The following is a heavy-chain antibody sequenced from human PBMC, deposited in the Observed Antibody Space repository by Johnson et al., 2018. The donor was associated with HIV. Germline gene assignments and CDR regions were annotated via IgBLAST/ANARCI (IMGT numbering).Heavy chain of an antibody. D-gene: IGHD6-13*01. V-gene: IGHV3-53*01. CDR1: GFTVSSNY. CDR3: ARYSSSSRDTLDI. Sequence: EMQLVESGGGLIQPGGSLRLSCAASGFTVSSNYMSWLRQAPGKGLEWVSVIYSGGSTYYADSVKGRFTISRDNAKNSLYLQMNSLRAEGTAVYYCARYSSSSRDTLDIWGHGTMVTVSS. J-gene: IGHJ3*02. CDR2: IYSGGST.